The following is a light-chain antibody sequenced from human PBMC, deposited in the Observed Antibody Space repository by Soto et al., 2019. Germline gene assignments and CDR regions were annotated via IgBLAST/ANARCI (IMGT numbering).Light chain of an antibody. V-gene: IGKV1-27*01. Sequence: DIQMTQSPSSLSSSVGDRVAITCRASQGISNYLAWYQQKPGKVPKLLIYAASTLQSGVPSRFSGSGSGTDFTLTISSLQPEDVATYYCQKYNSASFTFGPGTKVDIK. J-gene: IGKJ3*01. CDR1: QGISNY. CDR3: QKYNSASFT. CDR2: AAS.